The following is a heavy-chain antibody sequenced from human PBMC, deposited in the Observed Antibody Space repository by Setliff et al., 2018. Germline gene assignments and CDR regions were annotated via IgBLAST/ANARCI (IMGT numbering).Heavy chain of an antibody. Sequence: GASVKVSCKASGGTFSSYAISWVRRAPGQGLEWMGGIIPIFGTANYAQKFQGRVTITTDESTSTAYMELSSLRSEDTAVYYCARDRIPSSSWYGLNWFDPWGQGTLVTVSS. D-gene: IGHD6-13*01. J-gene: IGHJ5*02. CDR3: ARDRIPSSSWYGLNWFDP. V-gene: IGHV1-69*05. CDR1: GGTFSSYA. CDR2: IIPIFGTA.